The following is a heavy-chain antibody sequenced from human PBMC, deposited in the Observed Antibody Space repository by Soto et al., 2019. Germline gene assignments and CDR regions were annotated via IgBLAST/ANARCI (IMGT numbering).Heavy chain of an antibody. CDR1: GFTFSSYA. Sequence: EVQLLESGGGLVQPGGSLRLSCAASGFTFSSYAMSWVRQAPGKGLEWVSAISGSGGSTYYADPVKGRFTISRDNSKNTLYLQMNSLRAEDTAVYYCAKGGYSSSRFDPWGQGTLVTVSS. CDR2: ISGSGGST. V-gene: IGHV3-23*01. J-gene: IGHJ5*02. D-gene: IGHD6-13*01. CDR3: AKGGYSSSRFDP.